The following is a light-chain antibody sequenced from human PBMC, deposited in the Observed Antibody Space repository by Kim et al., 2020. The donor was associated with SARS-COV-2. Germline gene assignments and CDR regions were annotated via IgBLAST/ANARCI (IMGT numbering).Light chain of an antibody. CDR1: QSVSSN. CDR3: QKYNSVAPGT. V-gene: IGKV3-15*01. J-gene: IGKJ1*01. CDR2: GAS. Sequence: EIVMTQSPATLSVSPGERATLSCRASQSVSSNLAWYQQKPGQAPRLLIYGASTRATGIPARFSGSGSGTEFTLTISSLQSEDFAVYYCQKYNSVAPGTFRERTKVDSK.